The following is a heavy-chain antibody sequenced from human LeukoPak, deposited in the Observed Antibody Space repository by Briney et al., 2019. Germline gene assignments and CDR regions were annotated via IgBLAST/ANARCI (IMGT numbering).Heavy chain of an antibody. Sequence: SETLSLTCAVSGGSISSSSYYWGWIRQPPGKGLEWIGYVFYSGSTNYNPSLKSRVTISLDTSKNRFSLNLSSVTAADTAVYYCARRSTSFNYAMDVWGQGTTVTVSS. CDR2: VFYSGST. J-gene: IGHJ6*02. CDR3: ARRSTSFNYAMDV. CDR1: GGSISSSSYY. V-gene: IGHV4-61*05. D-gene: IGHD2/OR15-2a*01.